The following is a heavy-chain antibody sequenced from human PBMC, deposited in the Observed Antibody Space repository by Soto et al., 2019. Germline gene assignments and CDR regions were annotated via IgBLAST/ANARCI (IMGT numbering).Heavy chain of an antibody. D-gene: IGHD2-8*02. CDR3: ARDKITGLFDY. CDR1: GRSCSGYY. Sequence: SETLSLTCAVDGRSCSGYYWTWTRQPPGTGLEWIGEINHSGSTNYNPSLKSHVPISVDTSKNQFSLKLTSVTAPDTAVYYCARDKITGLFDYWGQGTLVTVSS. CDR2: INHSGST. J-gene: IGHJ4*02. V-gene: IGHV4-34*01.